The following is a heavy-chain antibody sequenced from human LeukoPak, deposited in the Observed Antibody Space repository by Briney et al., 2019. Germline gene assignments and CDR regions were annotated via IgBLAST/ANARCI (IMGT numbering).Heavy chain of an antibody. CDR3: TRVGYIDEGIDY. J-gene: IGHJ4*02. V-gene: IGHV3-23*01. Sequence: GGSLRLSCAASGFTFSSHAMSWVRQAPGKGLEWVSAISGSGGSTYYADSVKGRFTISRDNSKNTLYLRMNSLRAEDTAIYYCTRVGYIDEGIDYWGQGTLVTVSS. CDR2: ISGSGGST. D-gene: IGHD5-24*01. CDR1: GFTFSSHA.